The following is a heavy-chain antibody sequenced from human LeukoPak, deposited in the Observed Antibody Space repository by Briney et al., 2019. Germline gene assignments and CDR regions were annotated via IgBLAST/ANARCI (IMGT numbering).Heavy chain of an antibody. Sequence: SETLSLTCTVPGGSISSSSYYWGWIRQPPGKGLEWIGSIYYSGSTYCNPSLKSRVTISVDTSKNQFSLKLSSVTAADTAVYYCARWVGVRDYIWGSYRYYFDYWGQGTLVTVSS. J-gene: IGHJ4*02. CDR2: IYYSGST. CDR3: ARWVGVRDYIWGSYRYYFDY. V-gene: IGHV4-39*01. CDR1: GGSISSSSYY. D-gene: IGHD3-16*02.